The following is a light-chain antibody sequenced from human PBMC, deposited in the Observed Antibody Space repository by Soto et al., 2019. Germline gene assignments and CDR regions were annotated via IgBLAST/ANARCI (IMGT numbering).Light chain of an antibody. CDR3: QSYDSSLNTYV. J-gene: IGLJ1*01. V-gene: IGLV1-40*01. CDR1: SSNIGAGFD. CDR2: ANS. Sequence: QLVLTQPPSVSGAPGQRVTISCTGSSSNIGAGFDVHWYQQLPGAAPQLLIYANSNRPSGVPDRISGSKSGTSASLAITGLQAEDEADYYCQSYDSSLNTYVFGTGTKVTVL.